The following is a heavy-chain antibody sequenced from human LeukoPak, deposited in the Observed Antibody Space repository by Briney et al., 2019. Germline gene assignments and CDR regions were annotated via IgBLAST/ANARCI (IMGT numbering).Heavy chain of an antibody. J-gene: IGHJ4*02. D-gene: IGHD3-16*01. CDR3: AKEGSSTFREDFDC. CDR1: GFPFSNYW. V-gene: IGHV3-30*18. CDR2: ASSDGGTL. Sequence: GGSLRLSCAAPGFPFSNYWMHWVRQAPGKGLEWVAVASSDGGTLYYADFVKGRFTISRDNSRNTLYLQMNSLRAEDTAVYYCAKEGSSTFREDFDCWGQGTLVIVSS.